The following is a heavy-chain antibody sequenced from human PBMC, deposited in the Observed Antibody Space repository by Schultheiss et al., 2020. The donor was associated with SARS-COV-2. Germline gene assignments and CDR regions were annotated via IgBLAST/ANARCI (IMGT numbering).Heavy chain of an antibody. D-gene: IGHD3-22*01. CDR3: ARELDYDSSGYPDY. CDR1: GGSISSYY. J-gene: IGHJ4*02. CDR2: IYYSGST. Sequence: SETLSLTCTVSGGSISSYYWSWIRQPPGKGLEWIGYIYYSGSTNYNPSLKSRVTISVDTSKNQFSLKLSSVTAADTAVYYCARELDYDSSGYPDYWGQGTLVTVSS. V-gene: IGHV4-59*12.